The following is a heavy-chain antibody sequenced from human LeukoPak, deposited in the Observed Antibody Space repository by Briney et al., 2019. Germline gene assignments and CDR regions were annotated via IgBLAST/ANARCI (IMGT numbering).Heavy chain of an antibody. J-gene: IGHJ6*03. CDR2: ISAYNGNT. CDR1: GYTFTSYG. D-gene: IGHD2-21*02. CDR3: ARAGGYCGGDCYPQHYYYYYYMDV. V-gene: IGHV1-18*01. Sequence: ASVKVSCKASGYTFTSYGISWVRQAPGQGLEWMGWISAYNGNTNYAQKLQGRVTMTTDTSTSTAYMELRSLRSEDTAVYYCARAGGYCGGDCYPQHYYYYYYMDVWGKGTTVTVSS.